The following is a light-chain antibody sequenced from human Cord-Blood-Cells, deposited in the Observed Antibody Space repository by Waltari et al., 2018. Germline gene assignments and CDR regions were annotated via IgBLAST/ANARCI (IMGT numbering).Light chain of an antibody. Sequence: DIQMTQSPSTLSASVGDRVTITCRASQSISSWLAWYQQKPGKAPKLLIYNASSLESGGPSRFRGSGSGTEVTLTISSLQPDDFATYYCQQYNSYSYTFGQGTKLEIK. CDR3: QQYNSYSYT. J-gene: IGKJ2*01. CDR1: QSISSW. V-gene: IGKV1-5*03. CDR2: NAS.